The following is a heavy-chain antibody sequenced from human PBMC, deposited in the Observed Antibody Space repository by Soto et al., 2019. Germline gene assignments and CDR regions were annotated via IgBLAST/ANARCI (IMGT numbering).Heavy chain of an antibody. Sequence: GGSLRLSCAASGFTFSSYGMHWVRQAPGKGLEWVAVIWYDGSNKYYADSVKGRFTISRDNSKNTLYLQMNSLRAEDTAVYYCAKGYCSGGSCYSWTSFTHYYYYYGMDVWGQGTTVTVSS. D-gene: IGHD2-15*01. CDR1: GFTFSSYG. V-gene: IGHV3-33*06. CDR2: IWYDGSNK. J-gene: IGHJ6*02. CDR3: AKGYCSGGSCYSWTSFTHYYYYYGMDV.